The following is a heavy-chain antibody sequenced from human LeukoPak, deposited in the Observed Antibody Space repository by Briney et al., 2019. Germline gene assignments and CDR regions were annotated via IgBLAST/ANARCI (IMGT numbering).Heavy chain of an antibody. Sequence: SETLSLTCAVYGGSFSGYYWSWIRQPPGKGLEWIGEINHSGSTNYNPSLKSRVTISVDTSKNQFSLKLSSVTAADTAVYYCARDRRGTGYPHFDYWGQGTLVTVSS. V-gene: IGHV4-34*01. J-gene: IGHJ4*02. CDR3: ARDRRGTGYPHFDY. D-gene: IGHD3/OR15-3a*01. CDR2: INHSGST. CDR1: GGSFSGYY.